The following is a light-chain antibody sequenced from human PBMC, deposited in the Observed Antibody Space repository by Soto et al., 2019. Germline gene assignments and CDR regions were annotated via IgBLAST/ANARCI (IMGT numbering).Light chain of an antibody. CDR1: QSVSSN. Sequence: EIVMMQSPATLSVSPGERATLSCRASQSVSSNLAWYQQKPGQAPRLLIYGASTRATGIPARFSGSGSGTEFTLTISSLQSEDFEIYYCQQYNNWPITFGQGTRLEI. V-gene: IGKV3-15*01. J-gene: IGKJ5*01. CDR2: GAS. CDR3: QQYNNWPIT.